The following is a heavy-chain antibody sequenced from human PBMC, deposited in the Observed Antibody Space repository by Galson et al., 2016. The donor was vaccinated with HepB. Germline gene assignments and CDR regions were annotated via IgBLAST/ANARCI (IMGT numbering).Heavy chain of an antibody. Sequence: SLRLSCAASGFNIRAYAMYWVRQAPGRGLEWLSVTSFDGTNNDYADSVRGRFTMSRDNSQNTVHLFLSGLRAEDTATYYCARGGAAMDVWGQGTTVFVSS. D-gene: IGHD1-26*01. CDR1: GFNIRAYA. J-gene: IGHJ6*02. V-gene: IGHV3-30-3*01. CDR2: TSFDGTNN. CDR3: ARGGAAMDV.